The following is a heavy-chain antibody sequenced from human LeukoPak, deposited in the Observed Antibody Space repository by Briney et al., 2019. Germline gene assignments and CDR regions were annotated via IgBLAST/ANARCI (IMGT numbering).Heavy chain of an antibody. J-gene: IGHJ4*02. CDR3: AKDPPASDSY. D-gene: IGHD2-2*01. CDR2: ISGSGGNP. V-gene: IGHV3-23*01. CDR1: GFTFSTYA. Sequence: GGSLRLSCAASGFTFSTYAMSWVRQAPGKGLEWVSAISGSGGNPYYADSVKGRLTISRDNSKNTLYLQMNSLRAEDTAVYYCAKDPPASDSYWGQGTLVTVSS.